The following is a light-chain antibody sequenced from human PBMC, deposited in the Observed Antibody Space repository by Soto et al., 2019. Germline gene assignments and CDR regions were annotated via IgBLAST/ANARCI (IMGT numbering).Light chain of an antibody. J-gene: IGKJ2*01. CDR3: QQHNDWPPST. CDR1: QSVRDN. Sequence: ETLLTQSPATLSVSPGERATLSCRASQSVRDNLAWYQQKPGQAPRLLIYGASTRAPGIPDRFSGSGFGTEFSLTISSLQSEDFAVYYCQQHNDWPPSTFGQGTKLENK. V-gene: IGKV3-15*01. CDR2: GAS.